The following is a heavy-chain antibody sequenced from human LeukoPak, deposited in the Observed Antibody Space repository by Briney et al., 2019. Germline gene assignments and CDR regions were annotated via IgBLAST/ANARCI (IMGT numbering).Heavy chain of an antibody. D-gene: IGHD2-15*01. V-gene: IGHV1-46*01. CDR2: INPSGGST. CDR3: ARDGYCSGGSCYPWFDP. Sequence: ASVKVSCKAFGYTFTSNYMHWVRQAPGQGLEWMGIINPSGGSTSYAQKFQGRVTMTRDMSTSTVYMELSSLRSEDTAVYYCARDGYCSGGSCYPWFDPWGQGTLVTVSS. J-gene: IGHJ5*02. CDR1: GYTFTSNY.